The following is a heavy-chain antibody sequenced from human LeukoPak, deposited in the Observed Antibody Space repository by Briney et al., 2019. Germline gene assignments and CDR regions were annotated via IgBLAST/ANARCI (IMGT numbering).Heavy chain of an antibody. CDR2: ISSNGGST. CDR1: GFSFSSYA. J-gene: IGHJ5*02. CDR3: ARARDGYNYFWFDH. D-gene: IGHD5-24*01. Sequence: GGSLRLSCAASGFSFSSYAMHWVRQAPGKGLEYVSAISSNGGSTYYANSVKGRFTISRDNSKNTLYLQMGSLRAEDMAVYYCARARDGYNYFWFDHWGQGTLVTVSS. V-gene: IGHV3-64*01.